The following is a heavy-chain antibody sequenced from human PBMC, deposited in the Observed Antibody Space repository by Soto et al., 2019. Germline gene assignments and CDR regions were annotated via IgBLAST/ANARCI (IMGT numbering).Heavy chain of an antibody. V-gene: IGHV3-49*03. CDR3: TRSPVVPAAMPHDAFDI. Sequence: GGSLRLSCTASGFTFGDYAMSWFRQAPGKGLEWVGFIRNKAYGGTTEYAASVKGRFTISRDDSKSIAYLQMNSLKTEDTAVYYCTRSPVVPAAMPHDAFDIWGQGTMVTVSS. CDR1: GFTFGDYA. CDR2: IRNKAYGGTT. D-gene: IGHD2-2*01. J-gene: IGHJ3*02.